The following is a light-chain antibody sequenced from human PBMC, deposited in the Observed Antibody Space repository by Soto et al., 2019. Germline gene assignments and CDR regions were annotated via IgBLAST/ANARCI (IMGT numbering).Light chain of an antibody. Sequence: EVVVTQSPATLSVSPGERSTLSCRASESVGRHLAWYPQTPGQAPKLIIFDASTRDTGVPAMFICSGAGPEFTLAVSSLQSEDIEVDVCQQYNNWPPNFGQGARLEIK. CDR3: QQYNNWPPN. CDR2: DAS. CDR1: ESVGRH. V-gene: IGKV3-15*01. J-gene: IGKJ5*01.